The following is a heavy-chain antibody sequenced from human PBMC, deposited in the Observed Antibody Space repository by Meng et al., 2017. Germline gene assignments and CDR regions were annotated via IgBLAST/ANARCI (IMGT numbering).Heavy chain of an antibody. V-gene: IGHV3-9*03. CDR1: GFTFDDYA. D-gene: IGHD6-13*01. J-gene: IGHJ6*02. CDR3: AKSRYSSSSGYYYGMDV. Sequence: SLKISCAASGFTFDDYAMHWVRQAPGKGLEWVSGISWNGGSIGYADSVKGRFTISRDNAKNSLYLQMNSLRAEDMALYYCAKSRYSSSSGYYYGMDVWGQGTTVTVSS. CDR2: ISWNGGSI.